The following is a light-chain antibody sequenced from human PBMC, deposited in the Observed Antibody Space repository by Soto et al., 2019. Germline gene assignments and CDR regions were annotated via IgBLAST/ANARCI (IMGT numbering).Light chain of an antibody. CDR1: QSISSY. CDR2: AAS. CDR3: QQSYSTTRT. Sequence: DIQMTQSPSSLSAYVGDRVTITCRAMQSISSYLSWYQQKPGKAPKLLIYAASSLQSGVSARFSGSGSGTDFTLTINSLQPEDFATYYCQQSYSTTRTFGQGTKVDIK. V-gene: IGKV1-39*01. J-gene: IGKJ1*01.